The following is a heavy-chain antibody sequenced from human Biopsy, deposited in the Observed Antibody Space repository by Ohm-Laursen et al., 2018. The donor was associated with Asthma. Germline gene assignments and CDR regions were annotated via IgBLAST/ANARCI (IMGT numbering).Heavy chain of an antibody. CDR2: IYYSGRT. CDR3: ARAVSSSSYWYFDL. Sequence: GTLSLTCIVSGDAMSTSGSYWGWIRQSPGKGLEWIGGIYYSGRTYYNPSLESRVTKTADTSKNHFSRKVTSVAAADTAVYYCARAVSSSSYWYFDLWGRGDLVTVSS. V-gene: IGHV4-39*02. D-gene: IGHD6-6*01. J-gene: IGHJ2*01. CDR1: GDAMSTSGSY.